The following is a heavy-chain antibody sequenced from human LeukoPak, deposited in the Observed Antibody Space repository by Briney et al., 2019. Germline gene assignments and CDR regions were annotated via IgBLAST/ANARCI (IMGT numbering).Heavy chain of an antibody. CDR1: GFTFSSYW. D-gene: IGHD5-24*01. J-gene: IGHJ4*02. Sequence: GGSLRLSCAASGFTFSSYWMSWVRQAPGKGLEWVANINQDGSEIHYVDSVKGRFTISRDNAKNSLYLQMNSLRAEDTAVYFCARGRRWLQPFDYWGQGTLVTVSS. V-gene: IGHV3-7*01. CDR2: INQDGSEI. CDR3: ARGRRWLQPFDY.